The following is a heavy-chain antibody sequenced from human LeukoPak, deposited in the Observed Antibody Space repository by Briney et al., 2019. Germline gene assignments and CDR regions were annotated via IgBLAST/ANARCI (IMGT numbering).Heavy chain of an antibody. J-gene: IGHJ4*02. Sequence: GGSLRLSCAASGFTFSTYAMSWVRRAPGKGLEWVSTISSSGDTTFYADSVKGRFTISRDNSKNTLFLQMSGLRAEDTALYYCAKVFRTTGWEPFDSWGQGTLVTVSS. CDR1: GFTFSTYA. CDR2: ISSSGDTT. CDR3: AKVFRTTGWEPFDS. D-gene: IGHD6-19*01. V-gene: IGHV3-23*01.